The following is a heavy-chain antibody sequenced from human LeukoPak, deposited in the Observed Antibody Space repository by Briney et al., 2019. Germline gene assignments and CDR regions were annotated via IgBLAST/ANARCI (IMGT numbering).Heavy chain of an antibody. V-gene: IGHV3-23*01. J-gene: IGHJ4*02. CDR3: AKDLAQTYYYDSSGYGY. Sequence: GGTLRLSCAASGFTFSSYGMSWVRQAPGKGLEWVSAISGSGGSTYYADSVKGRFTISRDNSKNTLYLQMNSLRAEDTAVYYCAKDLAQTYYYDSSGYGYWGQGTLVTVSS. D-gene: IGHD3-22*01. CDR1: GFTFSSYG. CDR2: ISGSGGST.